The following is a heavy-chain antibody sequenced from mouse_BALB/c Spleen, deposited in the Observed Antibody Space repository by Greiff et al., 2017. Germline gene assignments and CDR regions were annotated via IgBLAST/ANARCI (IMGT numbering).Heavy chain of an antibody. V-gene: IGHV2-2*02. CDR1: GFSLTSYG. Sequence: VKLMESGPGLVQPSQSLSITCTVSGFSLTSYGVHWVRQSPGKGLEWLGVIWSGGSTDYNAAFISRLSISKDNSKSQVFFKMNSLQANDTAIYYCARTGSPHYYAMDYWGQGTSVTVSS. CDR2: IWSGGST. D-gene: IGHD1-1*01. CDR3: ARTGSPHYYAMDY. J-gene: IGHJ4*01.